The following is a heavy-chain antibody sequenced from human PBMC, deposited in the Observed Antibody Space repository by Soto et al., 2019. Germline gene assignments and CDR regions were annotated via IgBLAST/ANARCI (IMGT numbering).Heavy chain of an antibody. V-gene: IGHV3-48*02. CDR3: ARDRCFDGSCYSASDS. Sequence: GSIRLSCAASGFSFSTYDMDWVRQAAGKAPEWIAHISTTSFTIYYADSVKGRFTISRDNARNSLYLEMKSLRDEDTAVYYCARDRCFDGSCYSASDSWGQGILVTVPS. J-gene: IGHJ5*01. CDR1: GFSFSTYD. CDR2: ISTTSFTI. D-gene: IGHD2-15*01.